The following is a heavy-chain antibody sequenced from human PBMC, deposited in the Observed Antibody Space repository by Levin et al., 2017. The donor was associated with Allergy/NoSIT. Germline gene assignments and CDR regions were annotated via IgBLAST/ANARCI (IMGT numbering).Heavy chain of an antibody. CDR1: GFTFSSYA. J-gene: IGHJ3*02. Sequence: GGSLRLSCAASGFTFSSYAMHWVRQAPGKGLEWVAVISYDGSNKYYADSVKGRFTISRDNSKNTLYLQMNSLRAEDTAVYYCARDDSGYAFDAFDIWGQGTMVTVSS. CDR3: ARDDSGYAFDAFDI. V-gene: IGHV3-30-3*01. CDR2: ISYDGSNK. D-gene: IGHD5-12*01.